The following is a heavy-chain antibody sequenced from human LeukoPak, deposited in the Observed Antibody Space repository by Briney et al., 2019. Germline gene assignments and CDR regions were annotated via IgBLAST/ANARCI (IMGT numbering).Heavy chain of an antibody. D-gene: IGHD6-19*01. Sequence: GGSLRLSRAASGFTFSSYAMSWVRQAPGKGLEWVSAISGSGGSTYYADSVKGRFTISRDNSKNTLYLQMNSLRAEDTAVYYCAKDPWEAVAGTFDYWGQGTLVTVSS. V-gene: IGHV3-23*01. J-gene: IGHJ4*02. CDR1: GFTFSSYA. CDR3: AKDPWEAVAGTFDY. CDR2: ISGSGGST.